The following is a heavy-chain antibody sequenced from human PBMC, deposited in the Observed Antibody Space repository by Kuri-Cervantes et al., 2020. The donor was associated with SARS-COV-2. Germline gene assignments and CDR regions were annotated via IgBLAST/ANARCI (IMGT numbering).Heavy chain of an antibody. CDR3: ARGHYGAYVSPYQFYGMDV. J-gene: IGHJ6*02. V-gene: IGHV3-53*01. CDR1: WLTVRSNY. D-gene: IGHD4-17*01. CDR2: IYSGGST. Sequence: PCAAPWLTVRSNYMSWVRQAPGKGLELVSVIYSGGSTYYADSVKGRFTISRDSSKNMLYLQMNSLRAEDTAVYYCARGHYGAYVSPYQFYGMDVWGQGTTVTVSS.